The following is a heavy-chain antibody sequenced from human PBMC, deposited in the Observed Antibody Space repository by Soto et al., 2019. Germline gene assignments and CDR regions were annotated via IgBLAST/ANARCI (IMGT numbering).Heavy chain of an antibody. D-gene: IGHD3-3*01. CDR2: MNPNSGNT. J-gene: IGHJ4*02. Sequence: ASVKVSCKASGYTFTSYDINWVRQATGQGLEWMGWMNPNSGNTGYAQKFQGRVTMTRNTSISTAYMELSSLRSEDTAVYYCARGKQTYDFWSRYYESWYYFDYRGKGTLVTGS. CDR3: ARGKQTYDFWSRYYESWYYFDY. V-gene: IGHV1-8*01. CDR1: GYTFTSYD.